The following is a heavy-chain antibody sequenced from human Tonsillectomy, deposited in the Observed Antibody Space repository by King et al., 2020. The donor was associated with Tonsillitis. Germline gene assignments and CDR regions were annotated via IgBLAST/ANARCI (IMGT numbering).Heavy chain of an antibody. V-gene: IGHV4-39*01. CDR2: IYYSGST. Sequence: QLQESGPGLVKPSETLSLTCTVSGGSISSSTYYWGWIRQPPGKGLEWIGSIYYSGSTYYNPSLKSRVTISVDTSKPQFSLRLSSVTAADTAVYYCARTRSYDDLDYWGQGTLVTVSS. J-gene: IGHJ4*02. D-gene: IGHD3-22*01. CDR1: GGSISSSTYY. CDR3: ARTRSYDDLDY.